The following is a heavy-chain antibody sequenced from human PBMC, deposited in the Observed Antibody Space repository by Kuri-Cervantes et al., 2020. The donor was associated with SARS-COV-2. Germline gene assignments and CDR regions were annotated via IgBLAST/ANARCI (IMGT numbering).Heavy chain of an antibody. Sequence: ASVKVSCKASGYTFTGYYMHWVRQAPGRGLEWVGWINGYNTDTVQPQSFQGRITMTTDTSTSTAYMELRNLTSDDTAVYYCARSLRTATYFDYWGQGTLVTVSS. CDR1: GYTFTGYY. CDR3: ARSLRTATYFDY. CDR2: INGYNTDT. V-gene: IGHV1/OR15-2*02. D-gene: IGHD1-26*01. J-gene: IGHJ4*02.